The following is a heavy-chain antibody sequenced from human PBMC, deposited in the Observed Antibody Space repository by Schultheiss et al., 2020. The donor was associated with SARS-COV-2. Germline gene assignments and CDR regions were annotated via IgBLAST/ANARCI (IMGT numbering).Heavy chain of an antibody. Sequence: SETLSLTCAVSGGSISSGYYWGWIRQPPGKGLEWIGSIYHSGSTYYNPSLKSRVTISVDTSKNQFSLKLSSVTAADTAVYYCASFTVTTGYWGQGTLVTVSS. D-gene: IGHD4-17*01. CDR3: ASFTVTTGY. V-gene: IGHV4-38-2*01. CDR2: IYHSGST. CDR1: GGSISSGYY. J-gene: IGHJ4*02.